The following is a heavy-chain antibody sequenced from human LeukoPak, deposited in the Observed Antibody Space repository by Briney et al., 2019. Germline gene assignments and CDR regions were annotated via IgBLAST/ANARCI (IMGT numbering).Heavy chain of an antibody. CDR3: ARQVSSWTYYYYYMDV. V-gene: IGHV4-39*01. CDR1: GGSISSSSYY. J-gene: IGHJ6*03. CDR2: IYYSGST. D-gene: IGHD6-13*01. Sequence: PSETLSLTCTVSGGSISSSSYYWGWIRQPPGKGLEWIGSIYYSGSTYYNPSLKRRVTISVDTSKNQFSLKLSSVTAADTAVYYCARQVSSWTYYYYYMDVWGKGTTVTISS.